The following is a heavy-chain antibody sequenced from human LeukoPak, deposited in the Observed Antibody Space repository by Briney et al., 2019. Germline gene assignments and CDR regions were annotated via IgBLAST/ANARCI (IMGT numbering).Heavy chain of an antibody. CDR2: IHYSGGT. V-gene: IGHV4-59*12. CDR1: AGSISTYY. J-gene: IGHJ4*02. CDR3: ARNPGSDYPEW. Sequence: SETLSLTCTVSAGSISTYYWSWIRQPPGKGLEWIGYIHYSGGTNYNPSLKSRVTISLDTSKNQFSLKLSSVTAADTAVYFCARNPGSDYPEWWGQGTLVTVSS. D-gene: IGHD4-17*01.